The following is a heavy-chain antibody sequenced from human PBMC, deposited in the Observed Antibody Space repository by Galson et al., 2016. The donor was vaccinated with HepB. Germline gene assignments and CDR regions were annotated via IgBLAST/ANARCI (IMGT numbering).Heavy chain of an antibody. Sequence: SLRLSCAASRFTFTNYGMNWLRQAPGKGLEWVAYISNDGSKRYFADSVKGRFTISRDNSKNTLFLHMSSLRAEDTAVYYCAREMHVAAAAAFDFWGRGTLVTVSS. CDR1: RFTFTNYG. D-gene: IGHD6-13*01. CDR3: AREMHVAAAAAFDF. V-gene: IGHV3-30*03. CDR2: ISNDGSKR. J-gene: IGHJ4*02.